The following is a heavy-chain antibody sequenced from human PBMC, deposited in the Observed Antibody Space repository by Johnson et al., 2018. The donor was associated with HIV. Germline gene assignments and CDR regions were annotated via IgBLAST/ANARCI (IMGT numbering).Heavy chain of an antibody. CDR1: GFTFNNDW. CDR2: INNDGSVT. V-gene: IGHV3-74*02. J-gene: IGHJ3*02. D-gene: IGHD3-3*01. CDR3: SRITQFWDWLLVRGAFDI. Sequence: VQLVESGGGVVQPGRSLRLSCAASGFTFNNDWIHWVRQAPGKGLVWVSRINNDGSVTTYAESVKGRFTISSDNTKNTVYLHMVSLRVEDRAVYYCSRITQFWDWLLVRGAFDIWCQGTMVTVSS.